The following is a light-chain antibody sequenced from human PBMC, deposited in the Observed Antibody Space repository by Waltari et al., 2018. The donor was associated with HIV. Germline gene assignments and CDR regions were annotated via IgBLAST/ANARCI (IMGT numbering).Light chain of an antibody. CDR2: DNN. J-gene: IGLJ3*02. V-gene: IGLV1-51*01. CDR1: ISNIGVNY. Sequence: QSVMTQPPSVSAAPGQKVTISCSGISNIGVNYVSWYQQVPGTAPKLLIYDNNKRPSVIPDRFSGSRSGTSATLDISGLQPGDEADYYCGTWDYSLDSGVFGGGTKLTVL. CDR3: GTWDYSLDSGV.